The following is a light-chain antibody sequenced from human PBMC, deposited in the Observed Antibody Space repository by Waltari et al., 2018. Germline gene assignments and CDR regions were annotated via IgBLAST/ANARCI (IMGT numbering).Light chain of an antibody. CDR2: DND. Sequence: QSVLTQPPSVSAAPGQKVTISCSASNSNIGNKDVSWYQQFPGTAPKPLIYDNDKRPSGIPDRFSGSKSGTSATLGITGLQTGDEADYYCGTWDSRLSDVVFGGGTKLTVL. J-gene: IGLJ2*01. CDR1: NSNIGNKD. V-gene: IGLV1-51*01. CDR3: GTWDSRLSDVV.